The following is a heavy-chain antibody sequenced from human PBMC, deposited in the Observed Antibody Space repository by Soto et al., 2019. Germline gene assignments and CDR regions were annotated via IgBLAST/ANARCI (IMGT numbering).Heavy chain of an antibody. V-gene: IGHV4-31*03. CDR2: IYYSGST. J-gene: IGHJ3*02. Sequence: SETLSLTCTVSGGSVSSGAYYWTWIRQRPGKGLEWIGYIYYSGSTYYSPSLKSRLSISLDTSKNQFSLRLSSVTAADTAMYYCARARLCAVYAFDIWGQGTMGTVS. D-gene: IGHD3-10*02. CDR1: GGSVSSGAYY. CDR3: ARARLCAVYAFDI.